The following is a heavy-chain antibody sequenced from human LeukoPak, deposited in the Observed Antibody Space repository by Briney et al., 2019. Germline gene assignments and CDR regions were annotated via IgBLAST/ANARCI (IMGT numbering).Heavy chain of an antibody. J-gene: IGHJ5*02. CDR2: FTHLETT. Sequence: SETLSLTCDVYGGSFRGYYWTWISQSPGKGLEWLGEFTHLETTNHNPSLKSRVTVSVDTSKNQFSLSLTSVTAADTAVYFCARGNRRLGYYGSGSRLPYDSWGQGTLVTVSS. D-gene: IGHD3-10*01. CDR3: ARGNRRLGYYGSGSRLPYDS. V-gene: IGHV4-34*01. CDR1: GGSFRGYY.